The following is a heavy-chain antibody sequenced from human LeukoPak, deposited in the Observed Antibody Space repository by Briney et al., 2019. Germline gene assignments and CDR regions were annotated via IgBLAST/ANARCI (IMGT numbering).Heavy chain of an antibody. V-gene: IGHV4-4*07. CDR2: IYTSGST. J-gene: IGHJ6*03. D-gene: IGHD6-13*01. CDR1: GGSISSYY. CDR3: ATYGLGYSSSWYAPRDYYYYYMDV. Sequence: SETLSLTCTVSGGSISSYYWSWIRQPAGKGLEWIGRIYTSGSTNNNPSLKSRVTISVDTSKNQFSLKLSSVTAADTAVYYCATYGLGYSSSWYAPRDYYYYYMDVWGKGTTVTVSS.